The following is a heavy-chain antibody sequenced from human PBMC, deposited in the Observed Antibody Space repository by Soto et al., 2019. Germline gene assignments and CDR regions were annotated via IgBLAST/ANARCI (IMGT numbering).Heavy chain of an antibody. CDR1: GYTFTSYG. CDR3: ARGGIAAAGSYRDWFDP. V-gene: IGHV1-18*01. J-gene: IGHJ5*02. D-gene: IGHD6-13*01. Sequence: ASVKVSCKASGYTFTSYGISWVRQAPGQGLEWMGWISAYNGNTNYAQKFQGWVTMTRDTSISTAYMELSRLRSDDTAVYYCARGGIAAAGSYRDWFDPWGQGTLVNVSS. CDR2: ISAYNGNT.